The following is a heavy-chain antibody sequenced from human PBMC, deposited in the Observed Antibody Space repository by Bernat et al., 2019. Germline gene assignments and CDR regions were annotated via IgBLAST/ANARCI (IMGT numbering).Heavy chain of an antibody. CDR1: GFTVSSNY. D-gene: IGHD5-12*01. CDR2: IYGGGTT. Sequence: EVQLVESGGGLVQPGGSLRLSCAVSGFTVSSNYMSWVRQAPGKGLEWVSVIYGGGTTYYADSVKGRFTISRDNSKNTVFLQMNSLRGDDTAVYYCARWLYQGDYWGQGTLVTVSS. J-gene: IGHJ4*02. V-gene: IGHV3-66*01. CDR3: ARWLYQGDY.